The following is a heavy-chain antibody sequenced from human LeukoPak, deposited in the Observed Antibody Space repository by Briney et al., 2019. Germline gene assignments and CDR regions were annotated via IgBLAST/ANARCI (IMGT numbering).Heavy chain of an antibody. CDR1: GGSISSYH. CDR2: MHPSGST. V-gene: IGHV4-4*07. Sequence: PLETLSLTCTVSGGSISSYHWSWIRQPAGKGLEWIGRMHPSGSTNYNPSLKSRVTMTIDTSKNQFSLELSSVTAADTAVYYCAREGRDADPRVSDYWGQGTLVTVSS. D-gene: IGHD6-6*01. J-gene: IGHJ4*02. CDR3: AREGRDADPRVSDY.